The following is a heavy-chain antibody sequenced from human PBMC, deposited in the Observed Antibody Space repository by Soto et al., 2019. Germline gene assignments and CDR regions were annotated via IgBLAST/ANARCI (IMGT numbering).Heavy chain of an antibody. D-gene: IGHD5-18*01. V-gene: IGHV4-30-4*01. CDR3: ASNSYGYIFYDS. J-gene: IGHJ4*02. CDR1: GGSISSGDNY. CDR2: IYYSGST. Sequence: QVQLQESGPGLVKPSQTLSLTCTVSGGSISSGDNYWSWIRQPPGKGLEWIGYIYYSGSTYYNPSLKSRVTISIDTSKNQFSLKLNSVTAADTAVYYCASNSYGYIFYDSWGQGTLVTVYS.